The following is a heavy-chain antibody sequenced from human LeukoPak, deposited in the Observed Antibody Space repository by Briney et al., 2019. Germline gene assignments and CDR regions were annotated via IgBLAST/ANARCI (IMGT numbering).Heavy chain of an antibody. CDR3: GRAFPPLRTASAGDL. Sequence: GGSLRISCLASGFSFSDYDMNWFRQAPGKGLEWISSISGRSSHVYYGDSVKGRFSISRDNAMNSVFLQMNSLGVDDTAVYYCGRAFPPLRTASAGDLWGQGTLVTVSS. J-gene: IGHJ4*02. V-gene: IGHV3-21*01. CDR2: ISGRSSHV. D-gene: IGHD3-16*01. CDR1: GFSFSDYD.